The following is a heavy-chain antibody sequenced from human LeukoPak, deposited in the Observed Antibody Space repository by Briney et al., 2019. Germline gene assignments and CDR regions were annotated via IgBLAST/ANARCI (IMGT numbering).Heavy chain of an antibody. CDR3: ARGNGWLRYMRTRFSDAFDI. CDR1: GGSFSGYY. J-gene: IGHJ3*02. CDR2: IYYSGST. V-gene: IGHV4-34*01. D-gene: IGHD5-12*01. Sequence: KPSETLSLTCAVYGGSFSGYYWGWIRQLPGKGLEWIGTIYYSGSTYYNPSLKSRVTISLDTSKSHFSLRLSSVTAADTAVYYCARGNGWLRYMRTRFSDAFDIWGQGTMVTVSS.